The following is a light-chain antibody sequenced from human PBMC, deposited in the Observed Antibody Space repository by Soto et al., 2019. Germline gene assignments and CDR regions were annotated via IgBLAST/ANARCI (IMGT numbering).Light chain of an antibody. Sequence: EIVLTQSPAPLVVSPGERGTLSRRASQSVSDNLAWYQQKPGQAPRLLIYGASIRATDIPARFSGSGSGTEFSLTISSLQSEDFAVYYCQQYNDWPLTFGGGTKVDIK. J-gene: IGKJ4*01. CDR1: QSVSDN. CDR2: GAS. V-gene: IGKV3D-15*01. CDR3: QQYNDWPLT.